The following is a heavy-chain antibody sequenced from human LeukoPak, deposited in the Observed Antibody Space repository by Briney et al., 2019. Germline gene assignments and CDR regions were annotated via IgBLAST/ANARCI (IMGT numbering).Heavy chain of an antibody. CDR3: ARGNYFDSSAFDPVIRHFDY. CDR1: GYTFTNYG. CDR2: ISDYNGNI. D-gene: IGHD3-22*01. V-gene: IGHV1-18*01. J-gene: IGHJ4*02. Sequence: ASVKVSCKASGYTFTNYGISWVRQAPGQGLEWMAWISDYNGNINYAQKFEGRVTMSTDTSTSTAYMELRSLRSDDTAVYYCARGNYFDSSAFDPVIRHFDYWGQGTLVIVSS.